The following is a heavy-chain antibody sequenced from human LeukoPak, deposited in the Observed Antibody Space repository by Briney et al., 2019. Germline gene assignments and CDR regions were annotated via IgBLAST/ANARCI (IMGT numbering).Heavy chain of an antibody. V-gene: IGHV4-59*08. CDR2: IYYSGST. J-gene: IGHJ6*03. Sequence: KPSETLSLTCTVSGGSISSYYWSWIRQPPGKGLEWIGYIYYSGSTNYNPSLKGRVTISVDTSKNQFSLKLRSVTAADTAVYYCARIGADILTGTYMDVWGKGTTVTISS. D-gene: IGHD3-9*01. CDR3: ARIGADILTGTYMDV. CDR1: GGSISSYY.